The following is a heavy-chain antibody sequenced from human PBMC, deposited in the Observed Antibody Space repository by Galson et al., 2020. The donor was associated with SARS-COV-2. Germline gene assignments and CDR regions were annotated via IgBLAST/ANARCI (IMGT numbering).Heavy chain of an antibody. CDR3: AREHDPMAFDI. V-gene: IGHV4-4*07. CDR1: GDSINIYY. J-gene: IGHJ3*02. Sequence: ETSETLSLTCTVSGDSINIYYWSWIRQTAGKGLEWIGRMYPTGSINYNPSLKSRVTMSADTFKNQSSLKRNSVTAADTATYFCAREHDPMAFDIWGQGTMVTVSS. D-gene: IGHD2-2*01. CDR2: MYPTGSI.